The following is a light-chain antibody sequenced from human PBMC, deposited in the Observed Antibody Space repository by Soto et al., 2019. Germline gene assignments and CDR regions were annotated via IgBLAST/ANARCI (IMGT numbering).Light chain of an antibody. J-gene: IGKJ5*01. CDR3: QQTYTTPQIT. CDR2: GAS. Sequence: DIQMTQSPSSLSASVGVRVTITCRASQSISIYLNWYQLKPGKAPNLLMYGASYLKSGVPTRFSGSGSGTDFTPTISSLQPQDFAIYYCQQTYTTPQITFGQGTRLEIK. CDR1: QSISIY. V-gene: IGKV1-39*01.